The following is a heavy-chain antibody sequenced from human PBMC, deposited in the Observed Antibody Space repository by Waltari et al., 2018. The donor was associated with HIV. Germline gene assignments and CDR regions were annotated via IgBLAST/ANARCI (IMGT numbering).Heavy chain of an antibody. CDR3: TRGNGHAFDL. J-gene: IGHJ3*01. CDR1: VFTVSSYW. Sequence: EVQLVESGGGSVQPGGSLRLSCAASVFTVSSYWLFWVRQVPGKGLVWVARINSDGSSTTYADSVKGRFTISRDNAKNTLYLQMNSLRAEDTAMYYCTRGNGHAFDLWGQGTMVTVSS. D-gene: IGHD2-8*01. V-gene: IGHV3-74*01. CDR2: INSDGSST.